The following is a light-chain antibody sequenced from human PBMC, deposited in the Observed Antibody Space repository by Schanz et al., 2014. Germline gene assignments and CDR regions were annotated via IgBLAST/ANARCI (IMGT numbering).Light chain of an antibody. V-gene: IGLV2-8*01. J-gene: IGLJ3*02. CDR2: DVN. CDR3: FSYAGRNTYV. CDR1: SSDIGGYDY. Sequence: QSALTQPPSASASPGQSVTISCTGTSSDIGGYDYVSWYQHHPGKAPKLMIFDVNKRPSGVPDRFSGSKSGNTASLTVSGLQAEDEADYYCFSYAGRNTYVFGGGTKLTVL.